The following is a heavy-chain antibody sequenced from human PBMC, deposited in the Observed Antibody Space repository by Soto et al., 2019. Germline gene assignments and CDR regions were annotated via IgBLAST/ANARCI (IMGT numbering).Heavy chain of an antibody. Sequence: GGSLRLSCAASGFTFSGYSMSWVRQAPGKGLEWISYINSGSSAIQYADSVKGRFTISRDNGKNSLYLQMSSLRAEDTAVYYCARVNVTLDLWGLGTLVTVSS. CDR1: GFTFSGYS. J-gene: IGHJ4*02. CDR2: INSGSSAI. D-gene: IGHD2-21*02. V-gene: IGHV3-48*01. CDR3: ARVNVTLDL.